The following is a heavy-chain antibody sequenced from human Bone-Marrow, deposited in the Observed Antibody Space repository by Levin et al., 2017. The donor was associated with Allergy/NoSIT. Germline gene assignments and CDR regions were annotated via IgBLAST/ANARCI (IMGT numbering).Heavy chain of an antibody. V-gene: IGHV5-51*01. Sequence: GESLKISCKGSENSFFSHWIGRVRQKPGKALEWMGIVFPGDSDTVYSPSFQGQVTISADKSISTAYLSWSSLRASDTAMYYCARPSSRGLGYFDYWGQGTLVTVSS. CDR2: VFPGDSDT. J-gene: IGHJ4*02. CDR1: ENSFFSHW. D-gene: IGHD3-16*01. CDR3: ARPSSRGLGYFDY.